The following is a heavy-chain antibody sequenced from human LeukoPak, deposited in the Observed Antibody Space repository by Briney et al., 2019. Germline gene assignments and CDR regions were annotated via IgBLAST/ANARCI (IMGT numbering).Heavy chain of an antibody. D-gene: IGHD2-15*01. V-gene: IGHV1-69*02. CDR3: ARGAATPLVPRMNYGMDV. CDR2: IIPILGIA. J-gene: IGHJ6*02. Sequence: ASVKVSCQAPGGTFSSYTISWVRQAPGQGLGWMGRIIPILGIANYAQKFQGRVTITPDKSTSTAYMELISLRSEDTAVYYCARGAATPLVPRMNYGMDVWGQGTTVTVSS. CDR1: GGTFSSYT.